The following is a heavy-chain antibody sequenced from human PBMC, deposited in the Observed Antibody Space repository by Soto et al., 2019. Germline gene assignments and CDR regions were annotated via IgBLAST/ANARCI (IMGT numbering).Heavy chain of an antibody. CDR3: AGALGHNLVIDF. J-gene: IGHJ4*02. D-gene: IGHD2-21*01. CDR1: GFTVSGGC. CDR2: VHYSGST. Sequence: SATLSLTCTVSGFTVSGGCWRWIRQPPGKELEWIGYVHYSGSTNNNPALKGRVTISVDTSRNQVSLNLGSVTAADTAVYYCAGALGHNLVIDFWGQGALVTVS. V-gene: IGHV4-59*02.